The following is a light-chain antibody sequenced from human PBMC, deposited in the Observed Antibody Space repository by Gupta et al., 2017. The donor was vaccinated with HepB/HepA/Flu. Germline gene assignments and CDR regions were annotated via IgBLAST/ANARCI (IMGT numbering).Light chain of an antibody. CDR3: CTYAGSSTLVV. CDR1: SSDVVRYNL. J-gene: IGLJ2*01. Sequence: QSALTQPASASGSPGPSLTISCTGTSSDVVRYNLVSWYQQHPGKAPKLMIYEVSKRPAGVSNRFSGSKSGNTASLTITGLQAEDEADYYCCTYAGSSTLVVFGGGTKLPVL. CDR2: EVS. V-gene: IGLV2-23*02.